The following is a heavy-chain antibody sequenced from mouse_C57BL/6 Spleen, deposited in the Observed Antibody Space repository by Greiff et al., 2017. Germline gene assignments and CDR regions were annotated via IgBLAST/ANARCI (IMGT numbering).Heavy chain of an antibody. J-gene: IGHJ1*03. D-gene: IGHD1-1*01. V-gene: IGHV1-69*01. CDR2: IDPSDSYT. Sequence: VKLQQPGAELVMPGASVKLSCKASGYTFTSYWMHWVKQRPGQGLEWIGEIDPSDSYTNYNQKFKGKSTLTVDKSTSTAYMQLSILTSEDSAVYYCAKAYGSSSHWYFDVWGTGTTVTVSS. CDR1: GYTFTSYW. CDR3: AKAYGSSSHWYFDV.